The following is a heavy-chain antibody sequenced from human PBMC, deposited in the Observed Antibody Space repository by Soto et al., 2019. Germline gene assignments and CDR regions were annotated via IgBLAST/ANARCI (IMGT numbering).Heavy chain of an antibody. Sequence: EVQLVESGGGLVQPGGPLRLSCAASGFTFTSYWMLWVRQAPGKGLVWVSRINSDGSSTSYADPVKGRFTISRDNTKNTLYLQMNSLRAEDTAVYYCARDHGGSWYPSHGMDVCGLGTTVIVSS. J-gene: IGHJ6*02. CDR3: ARDHGGSWYPSHGMDV. CDR2: INSDGSST. CDR1: GFTFTSYW. D-gene: IGHD6-13*01. V-gene: IGHV3-74*01.